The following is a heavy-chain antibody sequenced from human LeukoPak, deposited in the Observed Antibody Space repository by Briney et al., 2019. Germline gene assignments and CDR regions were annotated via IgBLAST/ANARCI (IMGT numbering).Heavy chain of an antibody. D-gene: IGHD3-22*01. J-gene: IGHJ3*02. CDR1: GFTVSSNY. CDR3: ARVAPLYYYDSSGKWNAFDI. V-gene: IGHV3-53*01. Sequence: GGSLRLSCAASGFTVSSNYMSWVRQAPGKGLEWVSVIYSGGSTYYADSVKGRFTISRDNSKNTLYLQMNSLRAEDTAVYYCARVAPLYYYDSSGKWNAFDIWGQGTMVTVSS. CDR2: IYSGGST.